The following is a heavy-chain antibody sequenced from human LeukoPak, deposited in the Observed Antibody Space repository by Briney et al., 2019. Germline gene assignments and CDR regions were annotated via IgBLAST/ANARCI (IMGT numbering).Heavy chain of an antibody. CDR1: GFTFGGYG. V-gene: IGHV3-33*01. Sequence: GGSLRLSCAGSGFTFGGYGMHWFRQTPGKGLERVAVIAYDGSRAFYADSVKGRFTISRDNSKNTMSVQVDDLRAEDTAVYYCTRYNNDHFDYWGQGTLVTVSS. CDR2: IAYDGSRA. J-gene: IGHJ4*02. D-gene: IGHD1-14*01. CDR3: TRYNNDHFDY.